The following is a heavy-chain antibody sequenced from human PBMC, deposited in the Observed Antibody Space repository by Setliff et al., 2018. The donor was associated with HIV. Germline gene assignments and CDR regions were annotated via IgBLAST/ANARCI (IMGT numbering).Heavy chain of an antibody. CDR3: ARSMGFKATTRLDF. V-gene: IGHV5-51*01. Sequence: PGESLKISCKGSGYSFTSYWIGWVRQMPGKGLEWMGIIYPGDSNTRYSPSFQGQVSMSADKSINTAYLQWSSLKASDTAVYYCARSMGFKATTRLDFWGPGTLVTVS. CDR2: IYPGDSNT. CDR1: GYSFTSYW. D-gene: IGHD3-10*01. J-gene: IGHJ4*02.